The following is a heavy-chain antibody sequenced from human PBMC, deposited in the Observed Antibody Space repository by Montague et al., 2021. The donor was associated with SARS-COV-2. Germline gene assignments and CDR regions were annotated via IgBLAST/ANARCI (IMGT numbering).Heavy chain of an antibody. D-gene: IGHD6-19*01. Sequence: TLSLTCTVSGGSINSGGYYWSWIRQHPGKGLEWIGNIYYSGSTYYNPSLKSRLTISVDTSKNPFSLKQSSVTAADTAVYYCARVHFVSSGWYPDAFDIWGQGTMVTVSS. CDR1: GGSINSGGYY. J-gene: IGHJ3*02. CDR2: IYYSGST. CDR3: ARVHFVSSGWYPDAFDI. V-gene: IGHV4-31*03.